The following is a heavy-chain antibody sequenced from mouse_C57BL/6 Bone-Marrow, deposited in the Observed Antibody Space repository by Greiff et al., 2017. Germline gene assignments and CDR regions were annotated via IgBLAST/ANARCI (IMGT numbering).Heavy chain of an antibody. CDR3: ATSSHWYFDV. V-gene: IGHV1-81*01. J-gene: IGHJ1*03. D-gene: IGHD1-1*01. CDR2: IYPRSGNT. CDR1: GYTFTSYG. Sequence: QVQLKESGAELARPGASVKLSCKASGYTFTSYGISWVKQRTGQGLEWIGEIYPRSGNTYYNEKFKGKATLTADKSSSTAYMELRSLTSEDSAVYFCATSSHWYFDVWGTGTTVTVSS.